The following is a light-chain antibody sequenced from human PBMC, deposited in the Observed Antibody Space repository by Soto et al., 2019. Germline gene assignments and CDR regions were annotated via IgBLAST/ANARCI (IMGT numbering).Light chain of an antibody. CDR1: QGISSA. CDR2: DAS. CDR3: QEFTNKPFT. Sequence: AIQLTQSPSSLSASVGDRVTITCRASQGISSALAWYQQKPGKAPKLLIYDASSLESGVPSRFSGTGSGTAFTVTISSLQPEDFATYYCQEFTNKPFTFGRGTKVDI. V-gene: IGKV1D-13*01. J-gene: IGKJ3*01.